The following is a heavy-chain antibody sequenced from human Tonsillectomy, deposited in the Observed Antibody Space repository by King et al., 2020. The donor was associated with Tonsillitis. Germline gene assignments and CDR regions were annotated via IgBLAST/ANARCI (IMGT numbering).Heavy chain of an antibody. CDR1: GGYISSGGYY. CDR2: IYYSGST. CDR3: ATHTNWGGSDAFDI. D-gene: IGHD7-27*01. J-gene: IGHJ3*02. Sequence: QLQESGPGLVKPSQTLSLTCTVPGGYISSGGYYWSWIRQHPGKGLEWIGYIYYSGSTYYNPSLKSRVTISVDTSKNQFSLKLSCVTAADTAVYYCATHTNWGGSDAFDIWGQGTMVTVSS. V-gene: IGHV4-31*03.